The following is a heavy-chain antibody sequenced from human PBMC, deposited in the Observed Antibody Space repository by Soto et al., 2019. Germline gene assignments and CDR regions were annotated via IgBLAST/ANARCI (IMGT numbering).Heavy chain of an antibody. Sequence: QVQLVQSGAEVKKPGSSVKVSCKASGGTFSTSTFTWVRQAPGQGLEWMGRTIPILDVADYAQDFQGRVTIPADKSPSTAYMALTSLTSKYTAVYYCARDSPIGSTYSGYDAIDSWGQGTLVTVSS. V-gene: IGHV1-69*08. D-gene: IGHD5-12*01. CDR2: TIPILDVA. CDR1: GGTFSTST. CDR3: ARDSPIGSTYSGYDAIDS. J-gene: IGHJ4*02.